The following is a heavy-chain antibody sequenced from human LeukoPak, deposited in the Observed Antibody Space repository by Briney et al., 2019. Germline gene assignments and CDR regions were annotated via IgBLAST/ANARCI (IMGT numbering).Heavy chain of an antibody. Sequence: PGGSLRLSCAASGFTFSSYSMNWVRQAPGKGLEWVANMNQDGSEKYYVDSVKGRFTISRDNAKNSLYLQMNSPRAEDTAIYYCARESHATFDYWGQGTLVIVSS. CDR2: MNQDGSEK. D-gene: IGHD1-26*01. CDR1: GFTFSSYS. J-gene: IGHJ4*02. CDR3: ARESHATFDY. V-gene: IGHV3-7*01.